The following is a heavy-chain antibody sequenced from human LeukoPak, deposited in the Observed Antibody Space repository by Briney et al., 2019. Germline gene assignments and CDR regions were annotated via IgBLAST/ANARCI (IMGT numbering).Heavy chain of an antibody. CDR2: ISYDGSNK. D-gene: IGHD1-26*01. CDR1: GFTFSDYW. J-gene: IGHJ4*02. Sequence: GGSLRLSCSASGFTFSDYWMTWVRQAPGKGLEWVAVISYDGSNKYYADSVKGRFTISRDNSKNTLYLQMNSLRAEDTAVYYCATRSGSYSYFDYWGQGTLVTVSS. V-gene: IGHV3-30*03. CDR3: ATRSGSYSYFDY.